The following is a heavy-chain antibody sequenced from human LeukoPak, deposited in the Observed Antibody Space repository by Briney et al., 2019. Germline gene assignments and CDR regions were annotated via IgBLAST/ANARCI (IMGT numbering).Heavy chain of an antibody. Sequence: PSETLSLTCAVSGGSISSSNWWSWVRQPPGKGLEWIGEIYHSGSPNNNPSLKSRVSISFDTSRNQFSLELTSVTAADTAVYYCGSRRTAMFGVIKGPIDYWGQGTLVTVSS. CDR2: IYHSGSP. CDR1: GGSISSSNW. V-gene: IGHV4-4*02. CDR3: GSRRTAMFGVIKGPIDY. D-gene: IGHD3-3*01. J-gene: IGHJ4*02.